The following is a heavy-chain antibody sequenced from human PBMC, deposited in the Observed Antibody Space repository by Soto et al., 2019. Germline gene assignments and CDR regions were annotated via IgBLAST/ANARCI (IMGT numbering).Heavy chain of an antibody. CDR3: ARESYSGYHSYDY. V-gene: IGHV4-38-2*02. CDR2: MYHDGNT. CDR1: GDCISSGCF. D-gene: IGHD5-12*01. Sequence: XGTLSRTCAVFGDCISSGCFWGCIRQAPGKGLEWIANMYHDGNTHYNPSLKSRVTMSVDTSKNQFSLKLNSVTAADTAVYYCARESYSGYHSYDYWGQGILVTVSS. J-gene: IGHJ4*02.